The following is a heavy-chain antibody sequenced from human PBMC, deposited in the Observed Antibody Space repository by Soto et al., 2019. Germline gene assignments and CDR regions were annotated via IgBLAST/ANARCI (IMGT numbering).Heavy chain of an antibody. CDR3: ATAISSPFSNFDY. CDR2: IKEDASEE. Sequence: EVQLVQSGGDLVQPGWSLRLSCVASGFTFSTYWMTWVRQAPGMGLEWVAGIKEDASEELYVDSVKGRFSVSRDNAKNSPYLQLNTLGAEDTAVYYWATAISSPFSNFDYWGQGSLVTVSS. CDR1: GFTFSTYW. D-gene: IGHD2-2*01. J-gene: IGHJ4*02. V-gene: IGHV3-7*01.